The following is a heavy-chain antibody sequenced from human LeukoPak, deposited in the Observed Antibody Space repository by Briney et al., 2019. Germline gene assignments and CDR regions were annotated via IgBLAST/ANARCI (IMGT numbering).Heavy chain of an antibody. V-gene: IGHV3-23*01. CDR2: ISGSGGTT. D-gene: IGHD3-9*01. J-gene: IGHJ6*03. CDR1: GFTFSSYG. Sequence: GGSLRLSCAASGFTFSSYGMSWVRQAPGKGLEWVSAISGSGGTTYYADSVKGRFTISRDNSKNTLYLQMDSLRAEDTAVYYCAKQGRDWLRDYYYYMDVWGKGTTVTISS. CDR3: AKQGRDWLRDYYYYMDV.